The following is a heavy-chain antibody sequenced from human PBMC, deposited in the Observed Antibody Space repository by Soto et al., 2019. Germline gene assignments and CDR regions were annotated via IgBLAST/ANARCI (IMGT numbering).Heavy chain of an antibody. V-gene: IGHV1-2*04. CDR2: INPNSGGT. J-gene: IGHJ5*02. CDR3: ARAKEGFDILTGYYTSCFDL. CDR1: GYTFTGYY. Sequence: ASVKVSCKASGYTFTGYYMHWVRQAPGQGLEWMGWINPNSGGTNYAQKFQGWVTMTRDTSISTAYMELSRLRSDDTAVYYCARAKEGFDILTGYYTSCFDLCGQGTLVTVSS. D-gene: IGHD3-9*01.